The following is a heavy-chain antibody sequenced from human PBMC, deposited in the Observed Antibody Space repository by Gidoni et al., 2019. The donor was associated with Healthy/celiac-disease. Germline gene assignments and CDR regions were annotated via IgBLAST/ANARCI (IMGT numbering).Heavy chain of an antibody. Sequence: GFTFSSYGMHWVRQAPGKGLEWVAVISYDGSNKYYADSVKGRFTISRDNSKNTLYLQMNSLRAEDTAVYYCAKVESLYCTNGVCLFDYWGQGTLVTVSS. D-gene: IGHD2-8*01. J-gene: IGHJ4*02. CDR1: GFTFSSYG. CDR2: ISYDGSNK. CDR3: AKVESLYCTNGVCLFDY. V-gene: IGHV3-30*18.